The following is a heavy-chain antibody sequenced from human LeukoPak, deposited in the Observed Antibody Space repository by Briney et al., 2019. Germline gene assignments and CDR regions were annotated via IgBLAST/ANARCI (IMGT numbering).Heavy chain of an antibody. CDR3: ARPKYYYDSSGQHYYFDY. J-gene: IGHJ4*02. V-gene: IGHV1-2*06. Sequence: GASVKVSRKASGYTFTGYYMHWVRQAPGQGFEWMGRINPNSGGTNYAQKFQGRVTMTRDTSISTAYMELSRLRSDDTAVYYCARPKYYYDSSGQHYYFDYWGQGTLVTVSS. D-gene: IGHD3-22*01. CDR2: INPNSGGT. CDR1: GYTFTGYY.